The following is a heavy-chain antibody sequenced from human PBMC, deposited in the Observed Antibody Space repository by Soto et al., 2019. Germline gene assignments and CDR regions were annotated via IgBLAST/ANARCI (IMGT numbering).Heavy chain of an antibody. CDR3: ARDRAYYGDPGY. Sequence: ASVKVSCKASGYTFTNHGITWVRQAPGQGLEWMGWISASNGNTNYAQKFQARVTMTTDRSTSTAYMELRSLRSDDTAVYYCARDRAYYGDPGYWGQGTLVTVSS. V-gene: IGHV1-18*01. CDR2: ISASNGNT. CDR1: GYTFTNHG. J-gene: IGHJ4*02. D-gene: IGHD3-10*01.